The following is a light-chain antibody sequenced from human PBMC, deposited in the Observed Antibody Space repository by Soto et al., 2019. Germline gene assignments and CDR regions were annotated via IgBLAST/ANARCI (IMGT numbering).Light chain of an antibody. CDR2: DAS. Sequence: IQMTQGPSILSASVGDIFTMTCRASQSIDRWLAWYQQKPGKAPRLLIFDASSLESGVPSRFSGSGSGTEFTLTISCLQSEDFATYSCQQYYSYPRTFGQGTKVDIK. CDR3: QQYYSYPRT. J-gene: IGKJ1*01. V-gene: IGKV1-5*01. CDR1: QSIDRW.